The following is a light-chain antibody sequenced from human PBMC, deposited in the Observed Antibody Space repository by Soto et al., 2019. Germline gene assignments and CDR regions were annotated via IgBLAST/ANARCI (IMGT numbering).Light chain of an antibody. CDR2: GAS. J-gene: IGKJ5*01. CDR1: QSVSNNY. Sequence: EIVLTQSPGTLSLSPGGRATLSCRASQSVSNNYLAWYQQKPGQAPRRLIYGASSRATGIPDRFSGSGSGTDFTLTISRLEPEDFAVYYCQQYGSSPTFGEGTRLEIK. CDR3: QQYGSSPT. V-gene: IGKV3-20*01.